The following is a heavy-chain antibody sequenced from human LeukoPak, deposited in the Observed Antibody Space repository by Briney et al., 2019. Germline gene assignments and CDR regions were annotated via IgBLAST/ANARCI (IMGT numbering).Heavy chain of an antibody. CDR3: ARRLSGRVDS. V-gene: IGHV3-21*04. J-gene: IGHJ4*02. CDR1: GFTFRSNS. D-gene: IGHD2-15*01. Sequence: GGSLRLSCVASGFTFRSNSINWVRQAPGKGLEWVSSISGSSTYIYYADSVKGRFTISRDNSKNTLYLQMNSLRAEDTAVYYCARRLSGRVDSWGQGTLVTVSS. CDR2: ISGSSTYI.